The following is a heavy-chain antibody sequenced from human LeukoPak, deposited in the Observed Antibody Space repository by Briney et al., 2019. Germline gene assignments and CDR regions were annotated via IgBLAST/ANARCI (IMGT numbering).Heavy chain of an antibody. CDR1: GGSISSGGYY. CDR2: IYYSGST. J-gene: IGHJ4*02. CDR3: ARDRPSYGSGSYYLDY. V-gene: IGHV4-31*03. D-gene: IGHD3-10*01. Sequence: SETLSPTCTVSGGSISSGGYYWSWIRQHPGKGLEWIGYIYYSGSTYYNPSLKSRVTISVDTSKNQFSLKLSSVTAADTAVYYCARDRPSYGSGSYYLDYWGQGTLVTVSS.